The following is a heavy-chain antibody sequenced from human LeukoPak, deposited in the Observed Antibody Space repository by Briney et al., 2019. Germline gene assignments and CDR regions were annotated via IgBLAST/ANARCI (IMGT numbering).Heavy chain of an antibody. J-gene: IGHJ3*01. CDR1: GFTFSSYE. D-gene: IGHD3-22*01. Sequence: GGSLRLSCAASGFTFSSYEMNWVRQAPGKGLEWVSYISSSGSTIYYADSVKGRFTISRDNAKNSLYLQMNSLRAEDTAVYYCARGITMIVASWGQGTMVTVSS. V-gene: IGHV3-48*03. CDR2: ISSSGSTI. CDR3: ARGITMIVAS.